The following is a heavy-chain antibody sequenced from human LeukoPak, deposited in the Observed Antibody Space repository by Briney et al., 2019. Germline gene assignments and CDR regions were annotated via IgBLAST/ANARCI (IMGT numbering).Heavy chain of an antibody. CDR3: ACNSQYYDSSGYYFDAFDI. J-gene: IGHJ3*02. V-gene: IGHV4-4*07. Sequence: TSETLSLTCTVSGGSISSYYWSWIRQPAGKGLEWIGRIYTSGSTNYNPSLKSRVTMSVDTSKNQFSLKLSSVTAADTAVYCCACNSQYYDSSGYYFDAFDIWGQGTMVTVSS. CDR1: GGSISSYY. D-gene: IGHD3-22*01. CDR2: IYTSGST.